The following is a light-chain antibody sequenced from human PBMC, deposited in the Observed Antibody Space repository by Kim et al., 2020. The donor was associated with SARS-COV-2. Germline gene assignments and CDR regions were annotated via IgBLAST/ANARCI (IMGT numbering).Light chain of an antibody. CDR3: QHYSRFPYT. CDR1: QTVSTW. V-gene: IGKV1-5*03. Sequence: SASVEDRVTITCRASQTVSTWLAWYQQKPGKAPNLLIYLAATLESGVPSRFIGSGSGTEFTLTIDSLQPDDFATYYCQHYSRFPYTFGQGTKLEIK. J-gene: IGKJ2*01. CDR2: LAA.